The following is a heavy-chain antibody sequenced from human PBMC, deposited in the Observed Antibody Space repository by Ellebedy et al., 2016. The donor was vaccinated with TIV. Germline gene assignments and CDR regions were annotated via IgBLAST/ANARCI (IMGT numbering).Heavy chain of an antibody. CDR3: TRDHDYAMDV. V-gene: IGHV3-48*04. Sequence: GESLKISCAASGFTFSSYNMNWVRQAPGKGLEWVSYISSSSSTINYADSVRGRFTISRDNAKHTLYLQMNSLRAEDTAVYYCTRDHDYAMDVWGQGTTVTVSS. CDR1: GFTFSSYN. J-gene: IGHJ6*02. CDR2: ISSSSSTI.